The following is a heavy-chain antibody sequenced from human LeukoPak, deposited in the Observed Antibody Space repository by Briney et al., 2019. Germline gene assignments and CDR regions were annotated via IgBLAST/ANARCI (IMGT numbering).Heavy chain of an antibody. V-gene: IGHV3-21*01. CDR1: GFTFSSYT. CDR2: ISRSSSYI. J-gene: IGHJ4*02. Sequence: GGSLRLSCAASGFTFSSYTMNWVRQAPGKGLEWVSSISRSSSYIYYADSMKGRFTISRDNAKNSLDLQMHSLRAEDTAVYYCAGGSTVVRGVSPAGDYWGQGTLVTVSS. CDR3: AGGSTVVRGVSPAGDY. D-gene: IGHD3-10*01.